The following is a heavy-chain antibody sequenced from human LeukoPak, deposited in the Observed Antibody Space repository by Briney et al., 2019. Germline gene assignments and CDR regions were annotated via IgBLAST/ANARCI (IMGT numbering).Heavy chain of an antibody. CDR2: INPNSGGT. CDR1: GYTFTGYY. J-gene: IGHJ4*02. V-gene: IGHV1-2*02. CDR3: AGDFREWRGEYYFDY. D-gene: IGHD3-3*01. Sequence: ASVKVSCKASGYTFTGYYMHWVRQAPGQGLEWMGWINPNSGGTNYAQKFQGRVTMTRDTSISTAYMELSRLRSDDTAVYYCAGDFREWRGEYYFDYWGQGTLVTVSS.